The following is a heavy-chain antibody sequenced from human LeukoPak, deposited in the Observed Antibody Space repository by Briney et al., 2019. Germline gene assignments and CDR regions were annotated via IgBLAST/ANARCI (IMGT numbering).Heavy chain of an antibody. CDR3: ARDPYSGGYGDYYYYYMDL. CDR2: IRYDGSNT. V-gene: IGHV3-30*02. CDR1: GFTFSSYA. D-gene: IGHD1-26*01. Sequence: PGGSLRLSCAASGFTFSSYAMSWVRQAPGKGLEWVAFIRYDGSNTYHADSVKGRFTISRDNAKDSLYLQMNSLRAEDTAVYYCARDPYSGGYGDYYYYYMDLWGQGTTVTISS. J-gene: IGHJ6*03.